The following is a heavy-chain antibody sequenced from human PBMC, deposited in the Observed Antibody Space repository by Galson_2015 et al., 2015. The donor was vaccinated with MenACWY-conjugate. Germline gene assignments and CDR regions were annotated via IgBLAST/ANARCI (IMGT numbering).Heavy chain of an antibody. V-gene: IGHV3-15*07. CDR2: IKSKTDGGTT. Sequence: SLRLSCAASGFTFSNAWMNWVRQAPGKGLEWVGRIKSKTDGGTTDYAAPVKGRFTISRDDSKNTLYLQMNSLKTEDTAVYYCTTDLFVVVPAAILHDSSGYYYDPWDYLGQGTLVTVSS. J-gene: IGHJ4*02. CDR1: GFTFSNAW. CDR3: TTDLFVVVPAAILHDSSGYYYDPWDY. D-gene: IGHD2-2*02.